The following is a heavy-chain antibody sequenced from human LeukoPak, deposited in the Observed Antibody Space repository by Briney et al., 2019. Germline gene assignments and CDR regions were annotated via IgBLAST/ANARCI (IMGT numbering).Heavy chain of an antibody. CDR1: GYTLTSYG. CDR3: ARVGTIVVVPAAKSLDY. J-gene: IGHJ4*02. Sequence: GASVKVSCKASGYTLTSYGISWVRQAPGQGLEWMGWISAYNGNTNYAQKLQGRVTMTTDTSTSTAYKELRSLRSDDTAVYYCARVGTIVVVPAAKSLDYWGQGTLVTVSS. CDR2: ISAYNGNT. D-gene: IGHD2-2*01. V-gene: IGHV1-18*01.